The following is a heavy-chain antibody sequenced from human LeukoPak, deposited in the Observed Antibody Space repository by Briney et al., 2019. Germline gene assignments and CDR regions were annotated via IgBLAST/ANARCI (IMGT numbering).Heavy chain of an antibody. D-gene: IGHD6-13*01. J-gene: IGHJ4*02. V-gene: IGHV4-39*01. Sequence: SETLSLTCTVSGGSISSSSYYWGWIRQPPGKGREWIGSIYYSGSTYYNPSLKSRVTISVDTSKNQFSLKLSSVTAADTAVYYCARRPRDSSSWYSFDYWGQGTLVTVSS. CDR3: ARRPRDSSSWYSFDY. CDR1: GGSISSSSYY. CDR2: IYYSGST.